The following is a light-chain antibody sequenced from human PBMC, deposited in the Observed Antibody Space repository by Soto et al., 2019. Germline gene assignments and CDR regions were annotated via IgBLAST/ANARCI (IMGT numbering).Light chain of an antibody. CDR3: QQRSNWPPIT. Sequence: EIVLTQSPGTLSLSPGERPTLSCRASQSVSSNYLAWYQQKPGQAPXLXXYGASSRATGIPARFSGSGSGTDFTLTISSLEPEDFAVYYGQQRSNWPPITFGQGTRLEIK. J-gene: IGKJ5*01. V-gene: IGKV3D-20*02. CDR1: QSVSSNY. CDR2: GAS.